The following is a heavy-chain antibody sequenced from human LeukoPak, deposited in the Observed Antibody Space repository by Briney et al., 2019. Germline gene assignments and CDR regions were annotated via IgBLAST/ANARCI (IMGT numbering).Heavy chain of an antibody. D-gene: IGHD2/OR15-2a*01. Sequence: ASVKVSCKASGYTFTSYYTHWVRQAPGQGLEWMGIIKPSGGSTLYAQKFQGRVTVTSDMSTSTVYVELSSLRSEDTAVYYCAWEVPENFNFDYWGQGTLVTVSS. V-gene: IGHV1-46*01. CDR2: IKPSGGST. J-gene: IGHJ4*02. CDR3: AWEVPENFNFDY. CDR1: GYTFTSYY.